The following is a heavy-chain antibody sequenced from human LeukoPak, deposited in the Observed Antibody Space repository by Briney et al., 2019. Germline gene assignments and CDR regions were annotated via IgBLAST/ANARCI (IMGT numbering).Heavy chain of an antibody. D-gene: IGHD1-7*01. J-gene: IGHJ4*02. CDR1: GYSFISYW. CDR2: IYPGDSDT. V-gene: IGHV5-51*01. Sequence: GESLKISCKGSGYSFISYWIGWVRQMPGKGLEWMGSIYPGDSDTRYSPSFQGQVTISADKSTGTAYLQWSSLKASDTAMYYCAACISGTIGDFDHWGQGTLVTVSS. CDR3: AACISGTIGDFDH.